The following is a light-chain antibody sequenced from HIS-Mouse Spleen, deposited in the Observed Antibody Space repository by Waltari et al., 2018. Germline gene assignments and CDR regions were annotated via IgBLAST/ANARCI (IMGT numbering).Light chain of an antibody. CDR3: GADHGSGSNFVYV. J-gene: IGLJ1*01. Sequence: QPVLTQPPSASASLGASVTLTCTLSSGHSNYKVDWYQQPPGKGPRFVMRVGTGGIVGSKGDGIPDRFSVLGSGLNRYLTIKNIQEEDESDYHCGADHGSGSNFVYVFGTGTKVTVL. CDR1: SGHSNYK. V-gene: IGLV9-49*01. CDR2: VGTGGIVG.